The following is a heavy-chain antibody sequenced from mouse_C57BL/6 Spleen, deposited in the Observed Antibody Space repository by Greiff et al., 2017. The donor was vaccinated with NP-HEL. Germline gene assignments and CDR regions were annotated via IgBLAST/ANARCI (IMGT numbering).Heavy chain of an antibody. D-gene: IGHD2-4*01. J-gene: IGHJ4*01. CDR3: ARWFYYDYDENAMDY. CDR1: GYTFTSYW. Sequence: QVHVKQPGAELVKPGASVKLSCKASGYTFTSYWMHWVKQRPGRGLEWIGRIDPNSGGTKYNEKFKSKATLTVDKPSSTAYMQLSSLTSEDSAVYYCARWFYYDYDENAMDYWGQGTSVTVSS. CDR2: IDPNSGGT. V-gene: IGHV1-72*01.